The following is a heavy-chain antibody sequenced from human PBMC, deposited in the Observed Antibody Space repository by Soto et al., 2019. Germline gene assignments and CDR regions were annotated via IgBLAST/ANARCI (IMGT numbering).Heavy chain of an antibody. CDR3: AREENSLPSSFWFDP. CDR1: GYTFTSYG. J-gene: IGHJ5*02. Sequence: ASVKVSCKASGYTFTSYGISWVRQAPGQGLEWMGWISAYNGNTNYAQKLQGRVTMTTDTSTSTAYMELRSLRSDDTAVYYCAREENSLPSSFWFDPWGQGTLVTVSS. D-gene: IGHD4-4*01. V-gene: IGHV1-18*01. CDR2: ISAYNGNT.